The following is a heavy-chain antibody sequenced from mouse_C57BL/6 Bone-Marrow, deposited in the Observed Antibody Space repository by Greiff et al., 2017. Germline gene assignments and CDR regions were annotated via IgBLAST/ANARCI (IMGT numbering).Heavy chain of an antibody. J-gene: IGHJ3*01. V-gene: IGHV1-78*01. D-gene: IGHD2-1*01. CDR1: GYTFTDHT. CDR2: IYPRDGST. Sequence: VKVVESDAELVKPGASVKISCKVSGYTFTDHTIHWMKQRPEQGLEWIGYIYPRDGSTKYNEKFKGKATLTADKSSSTAYMQLNSLTSEDSAVYFCARSPYGNYGFAYWGQGTLVTVSA. CDR3: ARSPYGNYGFAY.